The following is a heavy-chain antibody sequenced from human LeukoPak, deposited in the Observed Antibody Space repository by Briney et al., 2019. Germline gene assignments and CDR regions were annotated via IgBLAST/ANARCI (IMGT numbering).Heavy chain of an antibody. CDR1: GFTFSSYA. V-gene: IGHV3-23*01. D-gene: IGHD6-19*01. J-gene: IGHJ4*02. Sequence: GSLRLSCAASGFTFSSYAMRWVRQAPGKGLEWVSAISGSGGSTYYADSVKGRFTISRDNSKNTLYLQMNSLRAEDTAVYYCAREHSSGWYFDYWGQGTLVTVSS. CDR3: AREHSSGWYFDY. CDR2: ISGSGGST.